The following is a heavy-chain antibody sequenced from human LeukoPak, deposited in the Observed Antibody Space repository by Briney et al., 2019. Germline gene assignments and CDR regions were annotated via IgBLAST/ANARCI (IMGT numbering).Heavy chain of an antibody. CDR3: ASMEGYSLYAFDI. CDR1: GGSISSYY. J-gene: IGHJ3*02. CDR2: IYYSGST. Sequence: KPSETLSLTCTVSGGSISSYYWSWIRQPPGKGLEWIGYIYYSGSTNYNPSLKSRVTISVDTSKNQFSLKLRSVTAADTAVYYCASMEGYSLYAFDIWGQGTMVTVSS. D-gene: IGHD2-21*01. V-gene: IGHV4-59*08.